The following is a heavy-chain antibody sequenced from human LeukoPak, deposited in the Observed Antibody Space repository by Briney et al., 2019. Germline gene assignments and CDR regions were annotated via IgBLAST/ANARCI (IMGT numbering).Heavy chain of an antibody. CDR2: MNPNSGNT. D-gene: IGHD6-19*01. CDR1: GYTLTELS. J-gene: IGHJ6*02. Sequence: ASVKVSCKVSGYTLTELSMHWVRQATGQGLEWMGWMNPNSGNTGYAQKFQGRVTMTRNTSISTAYMELSSLRSEDTAVYYCARGDSSGWSFADYGMDVWGQGTTVTVSS. CDR3: ARGDSSGWSFADYGMDV. V-gene: IGHV1-8*01.